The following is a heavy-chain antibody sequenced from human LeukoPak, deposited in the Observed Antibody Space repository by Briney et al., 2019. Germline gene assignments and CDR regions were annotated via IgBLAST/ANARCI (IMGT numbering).Heavy chain of an antibody. CDR3: ARDTGMTTVTLFDY. Sequence: ASVKVSCKASGYTFTSYDINWVRQAPGQGLEWMGGIIPIFGTANYAQKFQGRVTITTDESTSTAYMELSSLRSEDTAVYYCARDTGMTTVTLFDYWGQGTLVTVSS. V-gene: IGHV1-69*05. CDR1: GYTFTSYD. CDR2: IIPIFGTA. J-gene: IGHJ4*02. D-gene: IGHD4-17*01.